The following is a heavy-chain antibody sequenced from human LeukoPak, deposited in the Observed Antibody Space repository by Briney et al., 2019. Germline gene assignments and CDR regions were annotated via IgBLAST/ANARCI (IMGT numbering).Heavy chain of an antibody. CDR2: ISSSGSTI. CDR3: ARKSDYGGEIDY. CDR1: YY. Sequence: YYWSWIRQAPGKGLEWVSYISSSGSTIYYADSVKGRFTISRDNAKNSLYLQMNSLRAEDTAVYYCARKSDYGGEIDYWGQGTLVTVSS. J-gene: IGHJ4*02. D-gene: IGHD4-23*01. V-gene: IGHV3-11*04.